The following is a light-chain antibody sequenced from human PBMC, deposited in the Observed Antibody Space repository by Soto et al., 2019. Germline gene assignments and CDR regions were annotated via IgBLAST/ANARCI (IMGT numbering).Light chain of an antibody. Sequence: EIVLTQSPATLSVSPGEGASLSCRASQSVGSNLAWYQQRPGQAPRLLIYGASTRATAIPGRFSASGSGTEFTLTISSLQSEDFAVYFCQQYNDWPPLTFGGGTKVEMK. CDR3: QQYNDWPPLT. CDR2: GAS. CDR1: QSVGSN. J-gene: IGKJ4*01. V-gene: IGKV3-15*01.